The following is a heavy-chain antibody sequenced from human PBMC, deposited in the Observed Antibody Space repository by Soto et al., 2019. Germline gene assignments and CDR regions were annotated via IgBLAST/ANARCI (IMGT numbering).Heavy chain of an antibody. J-gene: IGHJ5*02. CDR1: DCSISSGYD. CDR3: ALTEANWFDP. D-gene: IGHD7-27*01. CDR2: IYLSDTT. Sequence: TSETLCLTWGVSDCSISSGYDWGWVRQPPGKGLEWIGSIYLSDTTFYNPSLKSRVSISVDTSKNQFSLKLRFVTDADTAVYYCALTEANWFDPWGQGTLVTVSS. V-gene: IGHV4-38-2*01.